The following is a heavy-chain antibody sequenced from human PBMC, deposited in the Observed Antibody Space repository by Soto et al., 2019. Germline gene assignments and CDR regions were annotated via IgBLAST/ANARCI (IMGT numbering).Heavy chain of an antibody. V-gene: IGHV1-24*01. Sequence: ASVKVSCKVSGYTLTELSMHWVRQAPGKGLEWMGGFDPEDGETIYAQKFQGRVTMTEDTSTDTAYMELSSLRSEDTAVYYCATSATSLDGGGYSYGYSYYYYGMDVWGQGTTVTVSS. CDR2: FDPEDGET. CDR3: ATSATSLDGGGYSYGYSYYYYGMDV. J-gene: IGHJ6*02. CDR1: GYTLTELS. D-gene: IGHD5-18*01.